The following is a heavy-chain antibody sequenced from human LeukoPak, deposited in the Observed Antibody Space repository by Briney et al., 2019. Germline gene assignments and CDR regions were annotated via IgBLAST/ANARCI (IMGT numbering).Heavy chain of an antibody. Sequence: SVKVSCKASGGTFSSYAISWVRQAPGQGLEWMGGIIPIFGTANYAQKFQGRVTITADESTSTAYMELSSLRSEVTAVYYCARFAAGGSYYYYMDVWGKGTTVTVSS. CDR1: GGTFSSYA. V-gene: IGHV1-69*13. CDR3: ARFAAGGSYYYYMDV. CDR2: IIPIFGTA. J-gene: IGHJ6*03. D-gene: IGHD6-25*01.